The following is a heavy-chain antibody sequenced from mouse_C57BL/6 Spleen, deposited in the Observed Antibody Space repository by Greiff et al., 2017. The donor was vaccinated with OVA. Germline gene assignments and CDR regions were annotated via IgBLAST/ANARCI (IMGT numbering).Heavy chain of an antibody. CDR3: ARTTTVVAWYFDV. V-gene: IGHV5-9*01. CDR1: GFTFSSYT. CDR2: ISGGGGNT. Sequence: EVKVVESGGGLVKPGGSLKLSCAASGFTFSSYTMSWVRQTPEKRLEWVATISGGGGNTYYPDSVKGRFTISRDNAKNTLYLQMSSLRSEDTALYYCARTTTVVAWYFDVWGTGTTVTVSS. J-gene: IGHJ1*03. D-gene: IGHD1-1*01.